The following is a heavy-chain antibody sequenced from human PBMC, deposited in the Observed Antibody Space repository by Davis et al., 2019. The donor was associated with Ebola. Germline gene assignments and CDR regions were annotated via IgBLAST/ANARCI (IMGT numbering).Heavy chain of an antibody. D-gene: IGHD3-3*01. J-gene: IGHJ4*02. CDR3: ARRSWSGYVDY. CDR1: GFTFSSYG. V-gene: IGHV3-33*01. CDR2: IWYDGSNK. Sequence: GESLKISCAASGFTFSSYGMHWVRQAPGKGLEWVAVIWYDGSNKYYADSVKGRFTISRDNSKNTLYLQMNSLRAEDTAVYYCARRSWSGYVDYWGQGTLVTVSS.